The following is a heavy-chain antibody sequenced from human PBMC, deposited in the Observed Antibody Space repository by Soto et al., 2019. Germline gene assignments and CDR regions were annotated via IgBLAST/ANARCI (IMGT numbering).Heavy chain of an antibody. V-gene: IGHV4-34*01. D-gene: IGHD5-18*01. CDR1: GGSFSGYY. J-gene: IGHJ4*02. CDR3: ARTRGYSYGYDY. Sequence: SVTMSVTCAVDGGSFSGYYWIWIRQPPGKGLEWIGEINHSGSTNYNPSLKSRVTISVDTSKNQFSLKLSSVTAADTAVYYCARTRGYSYGYDYWGQGTLVTVSS. CDR2: INHSGST.